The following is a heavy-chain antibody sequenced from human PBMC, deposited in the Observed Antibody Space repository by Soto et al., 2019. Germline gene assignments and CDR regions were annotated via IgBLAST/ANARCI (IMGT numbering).Heavy chain of an antibody. J-gene: IGHJ4*02. V-gene: IGHV3-30*18. D-gene: IGHD3-22*01. CDR1: GFTFSSYG. CDR2: ISYDGSNK. CDR3: AKKRGSDYYDRRVYFDY. Sequence: QVQLVESGGGVVQPGRSLRLSCAASGFTFSSYGMHWVRQAPGKGLEWVAVISYDGSNKYYADSVKGRFTISRDNSKNTLYLQMNSLRAEDTAVYYCAKKRGSDYYDRRVYFDYWGQGTLVTVSS.